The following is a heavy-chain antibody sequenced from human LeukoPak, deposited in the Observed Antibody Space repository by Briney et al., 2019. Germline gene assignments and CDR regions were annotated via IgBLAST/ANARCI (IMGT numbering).Heavy chain of an antibody. CDR2: IHGDGRTT. V-gene: IGHV3-74*01. Sequence: GGSLRLSCAASGFTFSSYWMHWVRQVPGKGLVWVSRIHGDGRTTTYADSVKGRFTISRDNAKNTLYLQMNSLTAEDTSVYYCARDRGALDYWGQGTLVTVSS. D-gene: IGHD3-10*01. CDR3: ARDRGALDY. J-gene: IGHJ4*02. CDR1: GFTFSSYW.